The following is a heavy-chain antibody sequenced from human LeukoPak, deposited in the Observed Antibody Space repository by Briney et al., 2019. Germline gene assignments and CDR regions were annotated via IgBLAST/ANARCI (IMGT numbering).Heavy chain of an antibody. D-gene: IGHD6-19*01. CDR1: GFTFSSYS. CDR3: ARGPAANRFSGWGLDY. V-gene: IGHV3-21*01. CDR2: ISSSSSYI. Sequence: GGSLRLSCAASGFTFSSYSMNWVRQAPGKGLEWVSSISSSSSYIYYADSVKGRFTISRDNAKNSLYLLMNSLRAEDTAVYYCARGPAANRFSGWGLDYWGQGTLVTVSS. J-gene: IGHJ4*02.